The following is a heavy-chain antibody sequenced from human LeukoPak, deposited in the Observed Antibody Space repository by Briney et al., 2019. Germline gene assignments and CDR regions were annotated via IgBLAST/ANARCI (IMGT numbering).Heavy chain of an antibody. V-gene: IGHV7-4-1*02. D-gene: IGHD3-16*01. CDR1: GYTFIDYY. J-gene: IGHJ4*02. CDR3: ARDRGDYVYKGIDY. CDR2: INTNTGNP. Sequence: ASVKVSCKTSGYTFIDYYVHWVRKAPGQGLEWLGWINTNTGNPTYAQGFTGRFVFSLDTSVSTAYLQISSLKAEDTAVYYCARDRGDYVYKGIDYWGQGTLVTVSS.